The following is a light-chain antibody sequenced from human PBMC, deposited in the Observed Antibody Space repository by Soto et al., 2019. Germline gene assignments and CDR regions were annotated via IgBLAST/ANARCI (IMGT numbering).Light chain of an antibody. J-gene: IGLJ1*01. CDR3: AAWDDSLNGHV. V-gene: IGLV1-44*01. CDR1: SSNIGSNT. Sequence: QPGLAERPSGSGSRGRWVTIPCSGSSSNIGSNTVNWYQQLPGTAPKLLIYSNNQRPSGVPDRFSGSKSGTSASLAISGLQSEDEADYYCAAWDDSLNGHVFGPGTKVTV. CDR2: SNN.